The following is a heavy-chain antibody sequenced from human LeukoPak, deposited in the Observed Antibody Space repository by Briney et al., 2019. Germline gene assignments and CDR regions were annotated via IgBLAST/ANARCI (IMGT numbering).Heavy chain of an antibody. CDR2: ISYDGSNK. D-gene: IGHD3-22*01. CDR1: GFAFSSYG. CDR3: AKDSSTWLLLGITLVY. J-gene: IGHJ4*02. Sequence: PRGSLRLSCAASGFAFSSYGMHWVRQAPGKGLEWVAVISYDGSNKYYADSVKGRFTISRDNSKNTLYLQMNSLRAEDTAVYYCAKDSSTWLLLGITLVYWGQGTLVTVSS. V-gene: IGHV3-30*18.